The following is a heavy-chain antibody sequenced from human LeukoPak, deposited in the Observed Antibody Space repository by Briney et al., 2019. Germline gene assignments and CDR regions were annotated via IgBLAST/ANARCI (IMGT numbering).Heavy chain of an antibody. CDR1: GGSISSYY. V-gene: IGHV4-59*12. D-gene: IGHD4-23*01. CDR2: IYYSGST. J-gene: IGHJ5*02. CDR3: ARRMGRWGP. Sequence: PSETLSLTCTVSGGSISSYYWSWIRQPPGKGLEWIGYIYYSGSTNYNPSLKSRVTISVDTSKNQFSLKLSPVTGGDPGGDYRARRMGRWGPWGQGTLVTVSS.